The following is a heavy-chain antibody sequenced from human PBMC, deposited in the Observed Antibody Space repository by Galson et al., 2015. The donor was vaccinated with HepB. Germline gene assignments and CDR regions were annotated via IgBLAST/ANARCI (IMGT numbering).Heavy chain of an antibody. V-gene: IGHV1-69*13. D-gene: IGHD1-7*01. CDR2: IIPIFGTA. J-gene: IGHJ4*02. CDR3: ARGGELELPFDY. Sequence: SVKVSCKASGGTFSSYAISRVRQAPGQGLEWMGGIIPIFGTANYAQKFQGRVTITADESTSTAYMELSSLRSEDTAVYYCARGGELELPFDYWGQGTLVAVSS. CDR1: GGTFSSYA.